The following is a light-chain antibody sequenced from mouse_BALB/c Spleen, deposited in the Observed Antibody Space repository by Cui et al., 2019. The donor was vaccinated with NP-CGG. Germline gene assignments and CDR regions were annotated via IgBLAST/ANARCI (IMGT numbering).Light chain of an antibody. V-gene: IGLV1*01. CDR2: GTN. CDR1: TGAVTTNNF. Sequence: QAVVTQESAFTTSPGETVTLTCRSSTGAVTTNNFANWVQEKPDHLFTGLIGGTNNRAPGVPARFSGSLIGDKAALTITGAQTEDEAIYFCALWYSNHWVFCGGTKLTVL. J-gene: IGLJ1*01. CDR3: ALWYSNHWV.